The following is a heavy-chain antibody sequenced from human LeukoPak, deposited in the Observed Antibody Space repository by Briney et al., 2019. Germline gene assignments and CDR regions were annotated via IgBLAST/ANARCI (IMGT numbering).Heavy chain of an antibody. CDR1: GYSFTSYW. CDR2: IYPGDSDT. D-gene: IGHD1-26*01. Sequence: TGESLKISCKGSGYSFTSYWIGWVRQMPGKGLEWMGIIYPGDSDTRYSPSFQGQVTISADKSISTAYLQWSSLKASDTAMYYCARLGLRKEAVYYYMDVWGKGTTVTVSS. J-gene: IGHJ6*03. CDR3: ARLGLRKEAVYYYMDV. V-gene: IGHV5-51*01.